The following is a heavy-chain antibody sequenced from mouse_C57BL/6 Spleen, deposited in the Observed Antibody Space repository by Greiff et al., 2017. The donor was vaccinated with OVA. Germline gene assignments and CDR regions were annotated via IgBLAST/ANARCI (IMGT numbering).Heavy chain of an antibody. Sequence: QVQLQQSGAELVRPGASVTLSCKASGYTFTDYDMHWVKQTPVHGLEWIGAIDPETGGTAYNQKFKGKAILTADKSSSTAYMELRSLTSEDSAVYYCTRHYSNGGAWFAYWGQGTLVTVSA. J-gene: IGHJ3*01. CDR1: GYTFTDYD. D-gene: IGHD2-5*01. CDR3: TRHYSNGGAWFAY. CDR2: IDPETGGT. V-gene: IGHV1-15*01.